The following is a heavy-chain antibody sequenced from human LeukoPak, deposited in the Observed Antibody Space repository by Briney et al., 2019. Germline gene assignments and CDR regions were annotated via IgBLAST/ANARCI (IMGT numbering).Heavy chain of an antibody. V-gene: IGHV3-21*01. CDR3: ARDQGSGAPSGMDV. Sequence: GGSLRLSCAASGFTFSSYSMNWVRQAPGKGLEWVSSISSSSSYIYYADSVKGRFTISRDNATNSLYLQMNSLRAEDTAVYYCARDQGSGAPSGMDVWGKGNTVTVSS. CDR1: GFTFSSYS. D-gene: IGHD1-1*01. J-gene: IGHJ6*04. CDR2: ISSSSSYI.